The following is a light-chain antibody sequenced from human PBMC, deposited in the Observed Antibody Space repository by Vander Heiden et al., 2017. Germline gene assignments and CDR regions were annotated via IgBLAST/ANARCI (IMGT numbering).Light chain of an antibody. J-gene: IGKJ4*01. V-gene: IGKV4-1*01. CDR3: QQCYRSPLT. CDR1: QTLLHRPNNNNY. CDR2: WAS. Sequence: DLVLTLSRESLAVSLGERPTIICTSSQTLLHRPNNNNYLAWFQQKPGQPPKLLIYWASTRESGIPDRFSGSGSGTDFTLTISSLQAEDVADYYCQQCYRSPLTFGGGTKVRIK.